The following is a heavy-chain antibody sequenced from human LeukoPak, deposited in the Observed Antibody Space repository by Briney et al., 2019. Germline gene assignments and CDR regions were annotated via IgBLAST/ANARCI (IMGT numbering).Heavy chain of an antibody. CDR1: GYTFTSFD. CDR2: INPSGGST. D-gene: IGHD3-16*01. Sequence: ASVKVSCKASGYTFTSFDINWVRQATGQGLEWMGIINPSGGSTSYAQKFQGRVTMTRDMSTSTVYMELSSLRSEDTAVYYCARDSTFGGGQYYMDVWGKGTTVTVSS. V-gene: IGHV1-46*01. J-gene: IGHJ6*03. CDR3: ARDSTFGGGQYYMDV.